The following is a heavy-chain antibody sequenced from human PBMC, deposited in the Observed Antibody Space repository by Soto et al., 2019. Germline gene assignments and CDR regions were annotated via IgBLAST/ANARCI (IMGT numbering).Heavy chain of an antibody. CDR3: ARDLWFGESYYYYYGMDV. CDR1: GYTFTGYY. D-gene: IGHD3-10*01. J-gene: IGHJ6*02. V-gene: IGHV1-2*02. Sequence: GASVKVSCKASGYTFTGYYMHWVRQAPGQGLEWMGWINPNSGGTNYAQKFQGRVTMTRDTSISTAYMELSRLRSDDTAVYYCARDLWFGESYYYYYGMDVWGQGTTVTVSS. CDR2: INPNSGGT.